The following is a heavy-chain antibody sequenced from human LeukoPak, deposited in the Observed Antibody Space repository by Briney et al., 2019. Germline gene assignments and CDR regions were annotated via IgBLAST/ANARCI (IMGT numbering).Heavy chain of an antibody. J-gene: IGHJ4*02. CDR1: GGSISSYY. Sequence: PSETLSLTCTVSGGSISSYYWSWIRQPPGKGLEWIGYIYYSGSTNYNPSLKSRVTISVDTSKNQFSLNLKSVTAADTAVYYCARVIDYVRGSYRYNHYFDYWGQGTLVTVSS. CDR3: ARVIDYVRGSYRYNHYFDY. V-gene: IGHV4-59*01. CDR2: IYYSGST. D-gene: IGHD3-16*02.